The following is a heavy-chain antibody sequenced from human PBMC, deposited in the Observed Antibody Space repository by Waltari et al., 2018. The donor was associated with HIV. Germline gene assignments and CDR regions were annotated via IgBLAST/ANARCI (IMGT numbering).Heavy chain of an antibody. Sequence: EVHLAESGGGLVQPGESLRISCAVSGLSGATSALTWVRQVPGKGLQWVSSIGTSDNSTYYLDAVRGRFLISRDDSQTTVSLQMDRLTTTDTAVYYCASEAAVSAGPLDSWGQGIAVIVSS. CDR2: IGTSDNST. CDR1: GLSGATSA. V-gene: IGHV3-23*05. CDR3: ASEAAVSAGPLDS. D-gene: IGHD6-19*01. J-gene: IGHJ4*02.